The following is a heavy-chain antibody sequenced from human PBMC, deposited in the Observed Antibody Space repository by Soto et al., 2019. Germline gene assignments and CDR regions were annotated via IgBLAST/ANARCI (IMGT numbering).Heavy chain of an antibody. D-gene: IGHD6-13*01. CDR1: GFTFSSYA. Sequence: EVQLVESGGGLVQPGGSLRLSCEASGFTFSSYAMHWVRQAPGKGLVYVSAISSNGGSTYYTNSVKGRSTISRDNSKNTRHLQMAGLRAEDMAVYYCAVKQQLARNTGSDYYYYMDVWGKGTTVTVSS. J-gene: IGHJ6*03. CDR3: AVKQQLARNTGSDYYYYMDV. CDR2: ISSNGGST. V-gene: IGHV3-64*01.